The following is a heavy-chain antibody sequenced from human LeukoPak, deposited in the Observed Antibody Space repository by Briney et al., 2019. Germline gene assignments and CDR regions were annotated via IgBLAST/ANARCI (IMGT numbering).Heavy chain of an antibody. CDR3: ARDRGYYYDSRGHSTYGVFDS. D-gene: IGHD3-22*01. J-gene: IGHJ5*01. V-gene: IGHV1-69*06. Sequence: SVKVSCKASGGTFSSYAISWVRQAPGQGLEWMGGIIPIFGTANYAQKFQGRVTITADKSTSTAYMELSSLRSEDTAVYYCARDRGYYYDSRGHSTYGVFDSWGQGTLVTVSS. CDR2: IIPIFGTA. CDR1: GGTFSSYA.